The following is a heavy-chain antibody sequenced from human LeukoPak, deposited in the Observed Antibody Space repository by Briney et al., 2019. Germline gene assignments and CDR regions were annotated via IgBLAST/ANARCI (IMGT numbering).Heavy chain of an antibody. J-gene: IGHJ5*02. CDR3: ASVAYDSNGYENWFDP. Sequence: ASVKVSCKASGGTFSSYAISWVRQAPGQGLEWMGGIIPIFGTANYAQKFQGRVTITADESTSTAYMELSSLRSEDTAVYYCASVAYDSNGYENWFDPWGQGTLVTVSS. CDR1: GGTFSSYA. V-gene: IGHV1-69*13. D-gene: IGHD3-22*01. CDR2: IIPIFGTA.